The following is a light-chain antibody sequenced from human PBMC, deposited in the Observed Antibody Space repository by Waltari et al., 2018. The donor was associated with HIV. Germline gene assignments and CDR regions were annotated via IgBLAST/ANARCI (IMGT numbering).Light chain of an antibody. J-gene: IGKJ2*01. CDR2: DAS. CDR3: QQYDNLPVT. Sequence: DIQMTQSPSSLSASVGDRVTITCQAGQDISTYLNWYHQKPGKAPKLLIYDASNLETGVPSRFSGSGSGKDFTFTISSLQPEDIATYYCQQYDNLPVTFGQGPKLEIK. V-gene: IGKV1-33*01. CDR1: QDISTY.